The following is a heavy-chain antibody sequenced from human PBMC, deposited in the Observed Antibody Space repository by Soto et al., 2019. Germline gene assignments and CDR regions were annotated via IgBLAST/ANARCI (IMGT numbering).Heavy chain of an antibody. V-gene: IGHV4-59*12. CDR1: GVSISSYY. D-gene: IGHD3-9*01. CDR2: IYYGRSA. CDR3: ARLKTYDILHKSDY. J-gene: IGHJ4*02. Sequence: SETLSLTCTVSGVSISSYYWIWIRQPPGKGLEWIGEIYYGRSANYNPSLKSRVTISLDKSKNQFSLNLSSVTAADTAVYYCARLKTYDILHKSDYWGQGSLVTVSS.